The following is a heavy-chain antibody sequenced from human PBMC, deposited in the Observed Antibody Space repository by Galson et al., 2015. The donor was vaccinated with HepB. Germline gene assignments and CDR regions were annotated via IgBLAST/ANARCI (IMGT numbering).Heavy chain of an antibody. CDR1: GGTFSSYA. Sequence: SVKVSCKASGGTFSSYAISWVRQAPGQGLEWMGGIIPIFGTANYAQKFQGRVTITADESTSTAYMELSSLRSEDTAVYYCARSLTRFLEWLGAFDPWGQGTLVTVSS. D-gene: IGHD3-3*01. J-gene: IGHJ5*02. CDR2: IIPIFGTA. CDR3: ARSLTRFLEWLGAFDP. V-gene: IGHV1-69*13.